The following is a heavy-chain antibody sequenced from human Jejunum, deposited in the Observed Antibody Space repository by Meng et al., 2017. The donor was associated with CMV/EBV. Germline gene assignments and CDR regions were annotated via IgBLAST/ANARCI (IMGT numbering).Heavy chain of an antibody. J-gene: IGHJ6*02. CDR3: AKDMSRGYYVSGMGPGRGLDV. V-gene: IGHV3-43D*03. D-gene: IGHD3-10*01. Sequence: DYAMHWVRQAPGKGLEWLSLISWDGGSTYYAGSVKSRFTISRDNGKNSLYLQMNSLRAEDTALYYCAKDMSRGYYVSGMGPGRGLDVWGQGTLVTVSS. CDR1: DYA. CDR2: ISWDGGST.